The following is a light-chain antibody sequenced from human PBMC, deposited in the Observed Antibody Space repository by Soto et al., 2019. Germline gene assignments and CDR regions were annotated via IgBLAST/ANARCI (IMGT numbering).Light chain of an antibody. Sequence: QPVLTQSPSASASLGASVKLTCTLSSGHSSYAIAWHQQQPEKGPRYLMKLNSDGSHSKGDGIPDRFSGSSSGAERYLTISSLHSEDEADYSCQTWGTGIVVFGGGTKLTVL. CDR3: QTWGTGIVV. J-gene: IGLJ2*01. V-gene: IGLV4-69*01. CDR1: SGHSSYA. CDR2: LNSDGSH.